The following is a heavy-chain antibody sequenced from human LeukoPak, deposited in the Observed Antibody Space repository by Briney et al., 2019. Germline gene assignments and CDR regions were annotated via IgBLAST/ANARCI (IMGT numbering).Heavy chain of an antibody. CDR3: AKSGGNPTEYFQH. CDR1: GFIFTRYV. Sequence: GGSLRLSCGASGFIFTRYVMNWVRQSPGKGLEWVSGISGSGLSTFYADSVKGRFTISRDNSKNTLYLQMNSLRAEDTAVYYCAKSGGNPTEYFQHWGQGTLVTVSS. J-gene: IGHJ1*01. CDR2: ISGSGLST. V-gene: IGHV3-23*01. D-gene: IGHD4-23*01.